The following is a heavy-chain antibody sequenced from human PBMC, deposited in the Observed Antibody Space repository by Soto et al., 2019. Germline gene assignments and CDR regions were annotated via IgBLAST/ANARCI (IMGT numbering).Heavy chain of an antibody. CDR3: ASLFGARRFDY. CDR1: GGTFSSYT. V-gene: IGHV1-69*02. D-gene: IGHD1-26*01. Sequence: QVQLVQSGAEVKKPGSSVKVSCKASGGTFSSYTISWVRQAPGQGLEWMGRIIPILGIANYAQKFQGRVTITADKSTSTAYMELSSLRSEDTALYDCASLFGARRFDYWGQGTLVTVSS. J-gene: IGHJ4*02. CDR2: IIPILGIA.